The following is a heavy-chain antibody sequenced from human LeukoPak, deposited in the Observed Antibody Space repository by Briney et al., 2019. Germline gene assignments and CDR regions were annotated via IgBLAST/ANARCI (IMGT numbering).Heavy chain of an antibody. Sequence: GGSLRLSCAASGFTFSSYAMSWVRQAPGKGLEWVSAISGSGGSTYYADSVKGRFTISRDNSKNTLYQQMNSLRAEDTAVYYCAKGSGDSSGWFQLFDYWGQGTLVTVSS. J-gene: IGHJ4*02. CDR1: GFTFSSYA. CDR3: AKGSGDSSGWFQLFDY. CDR2: ISGSGGST. D-gene: IGHD6-19*01. V-gene: IGHV3-23*01.